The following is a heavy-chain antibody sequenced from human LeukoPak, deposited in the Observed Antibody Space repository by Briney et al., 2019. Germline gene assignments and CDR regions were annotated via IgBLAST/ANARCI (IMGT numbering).Heavy chain of an antibody. V-gene: IGHV1-46*01. Sequence: ASVKVSCKASVYTFTSYYMHWVRQAPGQGLEWMGIINPNGGSTSYAQKFQGRVTMTRDMSTSTVYMELSSLRYEDTAVYYCARETYSGSYYDYWGQGTLVTVSS. D-gene: IGHD1-26*01. CDR1: VYTFTSYY. CDR3: ARETYSGSYYDY. CDR2: INPNGGST. J-gene: IGHJ4*02.